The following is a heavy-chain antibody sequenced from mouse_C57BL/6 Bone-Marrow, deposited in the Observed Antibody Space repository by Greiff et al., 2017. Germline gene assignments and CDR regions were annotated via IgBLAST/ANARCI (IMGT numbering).Heavy chain of an antibody. CDR2: IDPSDSYT. J-gene: IGHJ4*01. Sequence: QVQLQQPGAELVKPGASVKLSCKASGYTFTSYWMQWVKQRPGQGLEWIGEIDPSDSYTNYNQKFKGKATLTVDTSSSTAYMQLSSLASEDSAVYYCASSGWGASMDYWGQGTSVTVSS. D-gene: IGHD3-1*01. CDR3: ASSGWGASMDY. V-gene: IGHV1-50*01. CDR1: GYTFTSYW.